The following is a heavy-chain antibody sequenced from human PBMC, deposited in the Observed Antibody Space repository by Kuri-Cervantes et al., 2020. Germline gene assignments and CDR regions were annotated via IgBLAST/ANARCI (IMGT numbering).Heavy chain of an antibody. CDR3: ARVFGEQYYYGSGSPAYGMDV. D-gene: IGHD3-10*01. J-gene: IGHJ6*02. CDR2: IIPIFGTA. CDR1: GGTFSSYA. V-gene: IGHV1-69*13. Sequence: SVKVSCKASGGTFSSYAISWVRQAPGQGLEWMGGIIPIFGTANYAQKFQGRVTITADESTSTAYMKLSSLRSEDTAVCYCARVFGEQYYYGSGSPAYGMDVWGQGTTVTVSS.